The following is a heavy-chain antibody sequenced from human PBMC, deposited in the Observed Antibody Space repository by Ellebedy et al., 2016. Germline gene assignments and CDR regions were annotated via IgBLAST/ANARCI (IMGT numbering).Heavy chain of an antibody. CDR1: GFTFSNYA. Sequence: GESLKISCAASGFTFSNYAMHWVRQAPGKGLEWVAVISYDGSNKYYADSVKGRFTISRDNSKNTLYLQVNSLRAEDTAVYYCARGQWLPDLDYWGQGTLVTFSS. CDR2: ISYDGSNK. V-gene: IGHV3-30-3*01. J-gene: IGHJ4*02. CDR3: ARGQWLPDLDY. D-gene: IGHD6-19*01.